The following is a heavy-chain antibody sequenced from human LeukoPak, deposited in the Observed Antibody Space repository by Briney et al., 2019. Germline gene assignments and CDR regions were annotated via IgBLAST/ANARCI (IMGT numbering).Heavy chain of an antibody. V-gene: IGHV1-24*01. CDR3: ATDKLPVPGYDSSGYRVRDY. Sequence: VASVKVSCKVSGYTLTELSMHWVRQAPGKGLEWMGGIDPEDGETIYAQKFQGRVTMTEDTSTDTAYMELNSLRSEDTAVYYCATDKLPVPGYDSSGYRVRDYWGQGTLVTVSS. J-gene: IGHJ4*02. CDR1: GYTLTELS. D-gene: IGHD3-22*01. CDR2: IDPEDGET.